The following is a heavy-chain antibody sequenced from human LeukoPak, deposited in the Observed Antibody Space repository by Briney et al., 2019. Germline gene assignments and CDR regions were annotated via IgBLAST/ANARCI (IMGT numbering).Heavy chain of an antibody. CDR2: VTTTGDPV. Sequence: PGGSLRLSCSASGFIFNEFYMSWIRQAPGRGLECISYVTTTGDPVYYTDSVKGRFTISRDNAKNSLFLQMTSLRDEDTAMYYCARLVIDSPSSYYMDVWGNGTTVTVSS. J-gene: IGHJ6*03. V-gene: IGHV3-11*04. CDR1: GFIFNEFY. CDR3: ARLVIDSPSSYYMDV. D-gene: IGHD2-21*01.